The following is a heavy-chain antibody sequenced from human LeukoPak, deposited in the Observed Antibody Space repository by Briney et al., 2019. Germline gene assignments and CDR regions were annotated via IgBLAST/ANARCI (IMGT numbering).Heavy chain of an antibody. J-gene: IGHJ2*01. D-gene: IGHD6-19*01. CDR3: VRHGPGWYLDYDV. CDR1: GYRFRSHW. Sequence: PGESLKISCQGSGYRFRSHWIGWVRQLPGKGLEWMGIIYPGDSETKYSPAFQGQVTISADKSVSAAYLQWSSLKVSDTAIYYCVRHGPGWYLDYDVWGRGTLVTVS. CDR2: IYPGDSET. V-gene: IGHV5-51*01.